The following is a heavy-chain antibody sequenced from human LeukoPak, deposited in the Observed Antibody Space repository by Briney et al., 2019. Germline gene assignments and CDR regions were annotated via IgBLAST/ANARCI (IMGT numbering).Heavy chain of an antibody. Sequence: APVKVSCKASGYTFTSYYMHWVRQAPGQGLEWMGIINPSGGSTSYAQKFQGRVTMTRDTSTSTVYMELSSLRSEDTAVYYCARVIVGGAEWLLVRPKAYEHAFDIWGQGTMVTVSS. CDR1: GYTFTSYY. CDR2: INPSGGST. D-gene: IGHD3-3*01. V-gene: IGHV1-46*01. J-gene: IGHJ3*02. CDR3: ARVIVGGAEWLLVRPKAYEHAFDI.